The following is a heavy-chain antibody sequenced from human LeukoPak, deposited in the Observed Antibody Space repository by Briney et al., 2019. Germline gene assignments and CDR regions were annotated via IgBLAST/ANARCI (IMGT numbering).Heavy chain of an antibody. D-gene: IGHD1-1*01. Sequence: GGSLRLSCTASVFPFIEYSMNWVRQVPGKGLEWIAYIGIDSGNTKYADSVRGRFTISADKAKNSLYLQMNSLRVEDTAVYYCARDHNYAFDNWGQGTLVSVAS. J-gene: IGHJ4*02. CDR3: ARDHNYAFDN. CDR1: VFPFIEYS. CDR2: IGIDSGNT. V-gene: IGHV3-48*01.